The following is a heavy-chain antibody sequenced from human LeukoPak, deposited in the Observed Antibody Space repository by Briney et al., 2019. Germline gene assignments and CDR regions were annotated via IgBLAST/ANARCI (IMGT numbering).Heavy chain of an antibody. CDR3: ASVDMGTGYYFDY. Sequence: ASVKVSCKASGYTFTSHAMHWVRQAPGQRLEWMGWINAGNGNTKYSQKFQGRVTITRDTSASTAYTELSSLRSEDTAVYYCASVDMGTGYYFDYWGQGTLVTVSS. D-gene: IGHD5-12*01. V-gene: IGHV1-3*01. CDR1: GYTFTSHA. J-gene: IGHJ4*02. CDR2: INAGNGNT.